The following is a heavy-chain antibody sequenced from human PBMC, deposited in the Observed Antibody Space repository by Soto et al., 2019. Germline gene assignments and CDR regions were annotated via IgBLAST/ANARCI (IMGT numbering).Heavy chain of an antibody. CDR1: GYTFTSYY. CDR3: ARDMLYPSSSNGMDV. D-gene: IGHD6-6*01. J-gene: IGHJ6*02. CDR2: INPSGGST. V-gene: IGHV1-46*01. Sequence: GASVKVSCKASGYTFTSYYMHWVRQAPGQGLEWMGIINPSGGSTSNAQKFQGRVTMTRDTSTSTVYMELSSLRSEDTAVYYCARDMLYPSSSNGMDVWGQGTTVTVSS.